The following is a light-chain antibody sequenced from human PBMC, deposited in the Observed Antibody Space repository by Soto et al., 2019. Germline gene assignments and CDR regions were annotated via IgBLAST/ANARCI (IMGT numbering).Light chain of an antibody. J-gene: IGKJ5*01. CDR3: QQYGTSSIT. V-gene: IGKV3-20*01. Sequence: IVLTQSPGTLSLSPGESATLSCRASESVSSSYLAWYQQRPGQAPRLLIYAAFSRATGIPDRFSGSGSGTDFSLTISRLEPEDSAVYYCQQYGTSSITFGQGTRLEIK. CDR1: ESVSSSY. CDR2: AAF.